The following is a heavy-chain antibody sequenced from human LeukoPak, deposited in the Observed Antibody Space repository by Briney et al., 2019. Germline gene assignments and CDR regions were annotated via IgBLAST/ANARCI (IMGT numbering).Heavy chain of an antibody. CDR2: IYYGGST. D-gene: IGHD2-15*01. CDR3: ARGVVVVAATPTPFDY. V-gene: IGHV4-39*07. J-gene: IGHJ4*02. CDR1: GGSISSSSYY. Sequence: SETLSLTCTVSGGSISSSSYYWDWIRQPPGKGLEWIGSIYYGGSTHYNPSLESRVTISVDTSKNQFSLKLSSVTAADTAVYYCARGVVVVAATPTPFDYWGQGTLVTVSS.